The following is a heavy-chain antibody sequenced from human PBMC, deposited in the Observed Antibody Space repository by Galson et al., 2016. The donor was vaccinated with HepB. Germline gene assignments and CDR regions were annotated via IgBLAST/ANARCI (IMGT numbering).Heavy chain of an antibody. V-gene: IGHV1-24*01. Sequence: SVKVSCKVSGYTLSELSMHWVRQAPGKGLEWMGGFDPEDGETIYAQKFQGRVTMTEDTSTDTAYMELSSLRSEDTAVYYCAEKRDYDFWGGYEKWGQGTLVTVSS. D-gene: IGHD3-3*01. CDR2: FDPEDGET. CDR3: AEKRDYDFWGGYEK. J-gene: IGHJ4*02. CDR1: GYTLSELS.